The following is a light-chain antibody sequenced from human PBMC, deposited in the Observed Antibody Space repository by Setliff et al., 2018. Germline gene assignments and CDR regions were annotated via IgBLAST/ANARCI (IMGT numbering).Light chain of an antibody. V-gene: IGLV2-11*01. J-gene: IGLJ1*01. CDR2: DGS. Sequence: QSVLTQPRSVSGSPGQSVTISCTGTSSDVGGYNYVSWYQQYPGKAPKLMIYDGSKRPSGVSDRFSGSKSGNTASLTISGLQAEDEADYYCCSYAGSYPYVFGTGTKVTVL. CDR1: SSDVGGYNY. CDR3: CSYAGSYPYV.